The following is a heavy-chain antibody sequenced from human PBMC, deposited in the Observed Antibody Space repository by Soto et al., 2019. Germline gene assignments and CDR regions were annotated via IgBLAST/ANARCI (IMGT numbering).Heavy chain of an antibody. CDR1: GGSISSYY. V-gene: IGHV4-59*01. CDR2: IYYSGST. CDR3: ARGKVLWFGETSYFDY. Sequence: QVQLQESGPGLVKPSETLSLTCTVSGGSISSYYWSWIRQPPGKGLEWIGYIYYSGSTNYNPSLKSRVTISVDTSKNQSSLKLSSVTAADTAVYYCARGKVLWFGETSYFDYWGQGTLVTVSS. J-gene: IGHJ4*02. D-gene: IGHD3-10*01.